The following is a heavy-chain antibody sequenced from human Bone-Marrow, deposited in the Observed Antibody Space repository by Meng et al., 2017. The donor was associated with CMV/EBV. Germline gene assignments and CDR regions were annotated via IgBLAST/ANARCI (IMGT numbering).Heavy chain of an antibody. CDR1: GFTVSSNY. Sequence: GESLKISCAASGFTVSSNYMSWVRQAPGKGLEWVSVIYSGGSTYYADSVKGRFTISRDNSRSTLSLQMNSLRAEDTAIYYCAKFAVAATGTDFLASWGQGTLVTVSS. V-gene: IGHV3-53*01. CDR2: IYSGGST. J-gene: IGHJ4*02. CDR3: AKFAVAATGTDFLAS. D-gene: IGHD6-13*01.